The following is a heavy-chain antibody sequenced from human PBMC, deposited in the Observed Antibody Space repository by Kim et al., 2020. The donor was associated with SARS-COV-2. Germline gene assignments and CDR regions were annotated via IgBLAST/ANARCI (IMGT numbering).Heavy chain of an antibody. CDR2: IKQDGSEK. Sequence: GGSLRLSCAASGFTFSSYWMSWVRQAPGKGLEWVANIKQDGSEKYYADSVKGRFTISRDHKNSLYLLMNNLRVEDTAVYSCAREGSGYYIDYWGQGALVTVSS. J-gene: IGHJ4*02. CDR3: AREGSGYYIDY. D-gene: IGHD3-22*01. CDR1: GFTFSSYW. V-gene: IGHV3-7*03.